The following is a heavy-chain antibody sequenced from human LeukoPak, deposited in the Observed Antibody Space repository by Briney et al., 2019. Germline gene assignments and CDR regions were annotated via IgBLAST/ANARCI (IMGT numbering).Heavy chain of an antibody. CDR1: GFTFSNYY. D-gene: IGHD4/OR15-4a*01. CDR3: AKDLSGHWCIDY. J-gene: IGHJ4*02. CDR2: ISDDGERK. V-gene: IGHV3-30*18. Sequence: GRSLRLSCVASGFTFSNYYMHWVRQAPGKGLEWVAIISDDGERKFYADSVRGRLTISRDKSKNTPFLQMNSLRADDTAVYFCAKDLSGHWCIDYWGQGTLVTVSS.